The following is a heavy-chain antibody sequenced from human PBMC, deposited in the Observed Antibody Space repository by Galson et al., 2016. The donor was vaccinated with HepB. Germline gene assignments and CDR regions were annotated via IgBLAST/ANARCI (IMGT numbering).Heavy chain of an antibody. D-gene: IGHD6-13*01. CDR3: ARVPQQSSNWPHAFDI. CDR2: INPNTGDT. V-gene: IGHV1-2*06. CDR1: GYTFTDYYF. J-gene: IGHJ3*02. Sequence: SVKVSCKASGYTFTDYYFMYWVRQAPGQGLEWIGRINPNTGDTNYAQKFQGRVTMTRDTSMSTAYMELSRLRSDDTAVYFCARVPQQSSNWPHAFDIWGQGTMVTVSS.